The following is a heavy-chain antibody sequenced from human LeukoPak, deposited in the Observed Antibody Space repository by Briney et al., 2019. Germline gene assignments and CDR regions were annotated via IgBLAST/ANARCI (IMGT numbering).Heavy chain of an antibody. Sequence: GGSLRLSCAASGFTFSYYAMNWVRQAPGKGLEWVSGIFGSGGSTYYADSVKGRFTISRDDSKNTLYLQMNSLRAEDTAKYYCAKDGVNWGSCFVCWGQGTLVTVCS. V-gene: IGHV3-23*01. CDR3: AKDGVNWGSCFVC. D-gene: IGHD7-27*01. CDR1: GFTFSYYA. J-gene: IGHJ4*02. CDR2: IFGSGGST.